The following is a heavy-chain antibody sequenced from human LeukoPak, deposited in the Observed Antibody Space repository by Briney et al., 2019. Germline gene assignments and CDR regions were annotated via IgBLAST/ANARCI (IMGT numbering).Heavy chain of an antibody. Sequence: GASVKVSCKASGYTFTSYDINWVRQATGQGLEWMGWMNPNSGNTGYAQKFQGRVTITRNTSISTAYMELSSLRSEDTAVYYCARASAEADYYYYYYMDVWGKGTTVTVSS. CDR2: MNPNSGNT. J-gene: IGHJ6*03. V-gene: IGHV1-8*03. CDR1: GYTFTSYD. CDR3: ARASAEADYYYYYYMDV.